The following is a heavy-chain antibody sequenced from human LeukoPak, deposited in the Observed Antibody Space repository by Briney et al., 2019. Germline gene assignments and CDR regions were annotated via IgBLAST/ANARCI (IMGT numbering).Heavy chain of an antibody. CDR3: AREIIVGARSAFDI. CDR2: IKQDGSEK. Sequence: GGSLRLSCAASGFTFSNYYMSWIRQAPGKGLEWVANIKQDGSEKYYVDSVKGRFTISRDNAKNSLYLQMNSLRAEDTAVYYCAREIIVGARSAFDIWGQGTMVTVSS. CDR1: GFTFSNYY. D-gene: IGHD1-26*01. V-gene: IGHV3-7*03. J-gene: IGHJ3*02.